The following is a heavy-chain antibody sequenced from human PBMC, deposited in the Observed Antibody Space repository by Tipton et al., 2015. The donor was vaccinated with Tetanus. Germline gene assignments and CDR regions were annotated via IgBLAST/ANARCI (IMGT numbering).Heavy chain of an antibody. V-gene: IGHV4-39*01. J-gene: IGHJ6*02. Sequence: TLSLTCTVSGGSISSSSYYWGWIRQPPGKGLEWIGSIYYSGSTYYNPSLKSRVTISVDTSKNQFSLKLSSVTAADTAVYYCARGSNWAPYYYYYYGMDVWGQGTAVTVSS. CDR2: IYYSGST. CDR3: ARGSNWAPYYYYYYGMDV. D-gene: IGHD1-1*01. CDR1: GGSISSSSYY.